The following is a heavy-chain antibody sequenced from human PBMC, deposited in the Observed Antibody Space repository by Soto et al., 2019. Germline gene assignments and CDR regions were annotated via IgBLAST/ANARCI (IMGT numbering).Heavy chain of an antibody. CDR3: ATVNPGGDYYYYYYMDV. Sequence: ASVKVSCKVSGYTLTELSMHWVRQAPGKGLEWMGGFDPEDGETIYAQKFQGRVTMTEDTSTDTAYMELSSLRSEDTAVYYCATVNPGGDYYYYYYMDVWGKGTTVTVSS. V-gene: IGHV1-24*01. J-gene: IGHJ6*03. CDR2: FDPEDGET. D-gene: IGHD3-10*01. CDR1: GYTLTELS.